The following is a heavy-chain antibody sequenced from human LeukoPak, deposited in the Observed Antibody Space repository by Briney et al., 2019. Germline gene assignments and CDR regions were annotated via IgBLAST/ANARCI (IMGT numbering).Heavy chain of an antibody. J-gene: IGHJ4*02. Sequence: GASVKVSCKASGYTFTSYDINWVRQATGQGLEWMGWMNPNSDNTGYAQKFQGRVTMTRNTSIGTAYMELSSLRSEDTAVYYCARGPYYYGSGSYYLNYWGQGTLVTVSS. CDR2: MNPNSDNT. CDR3: ARGPYYYGSGSYYLNY. CDR1: GYTFTSYD. V-gene: IGHV1-8*01. D-gene: IGHD3-10*01.